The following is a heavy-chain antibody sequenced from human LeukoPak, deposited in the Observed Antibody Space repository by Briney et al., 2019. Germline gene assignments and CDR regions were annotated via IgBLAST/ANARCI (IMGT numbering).Heavy chain of an antibody. D-gene: IGHD2/OR15-2a*01. V-gene: IGHV1-2*02. CDR3: ARYVRTYYYYYMDV. CDR1: GYTFTGYY. J-gene: IGHJ6*03. CDR2: INPNSGGT. Sequence: ASVKVSCKASGYTFTGYYMHWVRQAPGQGLEWMGWINPNSGGTNYAQKFQGRVTMTRDTSISTAYMELSRLRSDDTAVYYCARYVRTYYYYYMDVWGKGTTVTVSS.